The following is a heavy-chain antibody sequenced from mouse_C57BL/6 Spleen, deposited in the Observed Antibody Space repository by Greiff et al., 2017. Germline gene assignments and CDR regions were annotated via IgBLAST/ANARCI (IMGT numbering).Heavy chain of an antibody. CDR2: IWTGGGT. CDR3: ARTDYDGSSYYWYVDV. D-gene: IGHD1-1*01. V-gene: IGHV2-9-1*01. Sequence: VQLLQSGPGLVAPSQCLYLSCTVSGFSFTSYAISWVRQPPGKGLEWLGVIWTGGGTNYNSAIKSRLSTIKDNSKSQVFLKMNSLQTDDTARYYWARTDYDGSSYYWYVDVWGTGTTVTVAS. J-gene: IGHJ1*03. CDR1: GFSFTSYA.